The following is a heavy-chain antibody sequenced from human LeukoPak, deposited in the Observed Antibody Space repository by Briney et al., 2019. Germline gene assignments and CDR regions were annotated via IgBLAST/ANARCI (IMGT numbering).Heavy chain of an antibody. CDR2: ISSSSSYI. D-gene: IGHD2-2*01. J-gene: IGHJ4*02. CDR1: GFTLSRYS. CDR3: ARGGNLYCSATSCYDFDY. Sequence: GGSLRLSCAASGFTLSRYSMDWVRQAPGKGLEWVSSISSSSSYIYYGDSVKGRFTISRDNAKNSLYLQINSLRAEDTAVYYCARGGNLYCSATSCYDFDYWGQGTLVTVSS. V-gene: IGHV3-21*01.